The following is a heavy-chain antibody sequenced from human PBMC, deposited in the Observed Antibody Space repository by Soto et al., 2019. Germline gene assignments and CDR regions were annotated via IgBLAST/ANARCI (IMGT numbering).Heavy chain of an antibody. D-gene: IGHD4-17*01. CDR3: AKVNDYGDYGGGVDFDY. Sequence: EVQLLESGGGLVQPGGSLRLSCAASGFIFSSYAMSWVRQAPGKGLEWVSALSGGGGSTYYAESVKGRFTISRDHSKNTVDLQMTSLRAEDTAVYYCAKVNDYGDYGGGVDFDYWGQGTLVTVSS. CDR1: GFIFSSYA. CDR2: LSGGGGST. J-gene: IGHJ4*02. V-gene: IGHV3-23*01.